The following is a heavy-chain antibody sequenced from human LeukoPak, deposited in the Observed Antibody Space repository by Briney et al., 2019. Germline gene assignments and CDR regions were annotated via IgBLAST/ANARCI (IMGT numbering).Heavy chain of an antibody. CDR3: ASNWSDFDY. Sequence: GGSLRLSCAASGFTFSSYAMHWVRQAPGKGLEWVAVISYDGSNKYYADSVKGRFTISRDNSKNTLYLQMNSLRAEDTAVYYCASNWSDFDYWGRGTLVTVSS. D-gene: IGHD1-1*01. CDR2: ISYDGSNK. CDR1: GFTFSSYA. V-gene: IGHV3-30-3*01. J-gene: IGHJ4*02.